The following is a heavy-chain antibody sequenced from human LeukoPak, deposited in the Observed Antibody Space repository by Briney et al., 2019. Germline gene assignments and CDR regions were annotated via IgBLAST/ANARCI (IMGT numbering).Heavy chain of an antibody. Sequence: SSETLSLTCAVYGGSFSGYYWSWIRQPPGKGLEWIGEINHSGSTNYNPSLKSRVTISVDTSKNQFSLKLSSVTAADTAVYYCARSGSYYSFDYWGQGTLVTVSS. J-gene: IGHJ4*02. CDR1: GGSFSGYY. D-gene: IGHD1-26*01. CDR3: ARSGSYYSFDY. V-gene: IGHV4-34*01. CDR2: INHSGST.